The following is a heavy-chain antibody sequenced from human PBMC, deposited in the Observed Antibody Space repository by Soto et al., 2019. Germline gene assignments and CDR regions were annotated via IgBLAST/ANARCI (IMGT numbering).Heavy chain of an antibody. CDR3: ARGGYCSSTSCYAPAHDFDY. CDR2: ISSSSSTI. V-gene: IGHV3-48*01. J-gene: IGHJ4*02. D-gene: IGHD2-2*03. CDR1: GFTFSSYS. Sequence: EVQLVESGGGLVQPGGSLRLSCAASGFTFSSYSMNWVRQAPGKGLEWVSYISSSSSTIYYADSVKGRFTISRDNAKNSLYLQMNSLRAEDTAVYYCARGGYCSSTSCYAPAHDFDYWGQGTLVTVSS.